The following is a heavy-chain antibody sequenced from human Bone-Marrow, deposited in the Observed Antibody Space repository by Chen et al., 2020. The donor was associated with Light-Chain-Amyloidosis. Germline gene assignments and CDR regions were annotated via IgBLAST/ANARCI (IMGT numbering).Heavy chain of an antibody. V-gene: IGHV3-7*01. D-gene: IGHD2-21*01. Sequence: EVQLAESGGGLVQPGGSLRLSCAASGFTFTRFWMAWVRQVPGKGLEWVANIKEDGSEIHYVDSVKGRFTISRDNPKNSLSLQMSSLRAEDTAVYYCVRDATRGGDFDYWGQGTLVTVSS. J-gene: IGHJ4*02. CDR3: VRDATRGGDFDY. CDR2: IKEDGSEI. CDR1: GFTFTRFW.